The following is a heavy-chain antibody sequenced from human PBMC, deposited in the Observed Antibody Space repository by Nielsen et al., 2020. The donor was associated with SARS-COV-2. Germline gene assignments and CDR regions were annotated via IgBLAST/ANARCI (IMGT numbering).Heavy chain of an antibody. CDR1: GFTFSSYW. CDR3: ARDPQSYYFDATGSP. Sequence: GESLKISCVASGFTFSSYWMHWVRQTPGKGPEWVSRLNMDGSSTTYADSVKGRFTISRDNAKNTLYLQMDGLRVEDTAIYYCARDPQSYYFDATGSPWGQGTLVTVSS. D-gene: IGHD3-22*01. V-gene: IGHV3-74*01. J-gene: IGHJ5*02. CDR2: LNMDGSST.